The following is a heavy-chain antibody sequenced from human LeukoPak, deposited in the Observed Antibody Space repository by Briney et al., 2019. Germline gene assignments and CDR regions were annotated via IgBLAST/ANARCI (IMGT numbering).Heavy chain of an antibody. CDR3: ARALVRGGKIDY. D-gene: IGHD3-10*01. J-gene: IGHJ4*02. CDR2: IYSGGST. Sequence: GGSLRLSCAASGFTVGSNYMSWVRQAPGKGLERGSVIYSGGSTYYADSVKGRFTISRDNSKNTLYLQMNSLRAEDTAVYYCARALVRGGKIDYWGQGTLVTVSS. V-gene: IGHV3-66*01. CDR1: GFTVGSNY.